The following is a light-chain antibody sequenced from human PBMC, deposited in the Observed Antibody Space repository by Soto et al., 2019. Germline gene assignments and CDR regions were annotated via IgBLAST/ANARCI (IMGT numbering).Light chain of an antibody. Sequence: QSVLTQPASVSGSPGQSITISCTGTSSDVGTYNYVSWYQHHPGKAPKLIIYEVSNRPSGVSNRFSGSKSGSTASLTISGLQAGDEADYHCTSYTRDTALVFGTGTKVTV. CDR2: EVS. J-gene: IGLJ1*01. CDR3: TSYTRDTALV. CDR1: SSDVGTYNY. V-gene: IGLV2-14*01.